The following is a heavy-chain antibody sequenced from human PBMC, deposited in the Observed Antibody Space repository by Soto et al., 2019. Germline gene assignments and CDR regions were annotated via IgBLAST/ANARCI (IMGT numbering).Heavy chain of an antibody. CDR1: GGSFSGYY. J-gene: IGHJ6*02. V-gene: IGHV4-34*01. Sequence: SDTLSLTCAVYGGSFSGYYWSWMRQPPGKGLEWIGEINHSGSTNYNPSLKSRVTISVDTSKNQFSLKLSSVTAADTAVYYCARGLGLVLYYYYGMDVWGQGTTVTVSS. CDR2: INHSGST. D-gene: IGHD6-6*01. CDR3: ARGLGLVLYYYYGMDV.